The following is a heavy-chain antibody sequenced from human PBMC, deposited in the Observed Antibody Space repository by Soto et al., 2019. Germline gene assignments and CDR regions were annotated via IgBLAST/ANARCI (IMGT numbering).Heavy chain of an antibody. J-gene: IGHJ4*02. CDR3: ARDSRNYDSSGYPD. CDR2: VYYTGTT. D-gene: IGHD3-22*01. CDR1: GGSLIISSYY. V-gene: IGHV4-39*07. Sequence: SETLSLTCTVSGGSLIISSYYWGWIRQPPGTGLEWIGSVYYTGTTYYNPSLKSRVTISVDTSKNQFSLKLSSVTAADTAVYYCARDSRNYDSSGYPDWGQGTLVTVSS.